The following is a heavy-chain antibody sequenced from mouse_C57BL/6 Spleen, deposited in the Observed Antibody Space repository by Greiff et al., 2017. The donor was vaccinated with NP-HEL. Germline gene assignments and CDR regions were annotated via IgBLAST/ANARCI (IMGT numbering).Heavy chain of an antibody. CDR1: GYSFTGYF. J-gene: IGHJ2*01. Sequence: VQLQQSGPELVKPGASVTISCKASGYSFTGYFMNWVKQSHGKSLEWIGRINTYNGDTFYNQKFTGKATLTVDKSSSTAHMDLLSLTSEDFAGYYCARDYGSSPYSFDYWGQGTTLTVSS. D-gene: IGHD1-1*01. CDR2: INTYNGDT. CDR3: ARDYGSSPYSFDY. V-gene: IGHV1-37*01.